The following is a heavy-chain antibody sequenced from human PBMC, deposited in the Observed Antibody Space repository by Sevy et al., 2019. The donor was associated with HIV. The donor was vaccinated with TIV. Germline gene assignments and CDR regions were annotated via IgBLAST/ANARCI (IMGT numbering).Heavy chain of an antibody. V-gene: IGHV1-46*01. J-gene: IGHJ4*02. CDR1: GDTFTRHY. CDR2: IDPSGDNA. Sequence: ASVKVSCKASGDTFTRHYMHWVRQAPGQGLEWMGIIDPSGDNANYTQKFQGSLTMTRETSTSTAYMELSSLRSEDTAVYYCVRADPAQHFDSWGQGTLVTVSS. CDR3: VRADPAQHFDS.